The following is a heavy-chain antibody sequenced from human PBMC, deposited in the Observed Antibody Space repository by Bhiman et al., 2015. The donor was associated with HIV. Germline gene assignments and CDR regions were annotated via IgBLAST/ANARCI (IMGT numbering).Heavy chain of an antibody. D-gene: IGHD4-17*01. V-gene: IGHV3-21*01. Sequence: EVHLVESGGGLVKPGGSLRLSCAASGFPFSSYTMNWVRQAPGKGLEWVSFISPSGSYIYYADSLKGRFTISRDNAKNSLYLQVNSLRAEDTGIYYCARDPTTVTTAEYEYYFDYWGQGTLVTVSS. CDR3: ARDPTTVTTAEYEYYFDY. CDR1: GFPFSSYT. CDR2: ISPSGSYI. J-gene: IGHJ4*02.